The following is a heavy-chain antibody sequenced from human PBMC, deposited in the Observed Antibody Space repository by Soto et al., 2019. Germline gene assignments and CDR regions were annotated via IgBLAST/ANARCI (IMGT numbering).Heavy chain of an antibody. J-gene: IGHJ6*02. CDR3: AKGGGMDV. Sequence: QVQLVESGGGVVQPGRSLRLSCAASGFTFRSYGMHWVRQAPGKGLEWVAVISYDGSNKYYADSVKGRFTISRDNSKNTLYLQMNSLRAEDTAVYYCAKGGGMDVWGQGTTVTVSS. CDR2: ISYDGSNK. CDR1: GFTFRSYG. V-gene: IGHV3-30*18.